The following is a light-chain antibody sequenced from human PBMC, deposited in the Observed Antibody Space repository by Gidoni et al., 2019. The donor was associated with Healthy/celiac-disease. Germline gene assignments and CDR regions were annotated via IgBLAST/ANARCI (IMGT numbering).Light chain of an antibody. Sequence: SYELTQPPSVSVSPGQTASITCSGDKLGDKYACWYRQKAGQSSVLVIYQDSKRPAGIPERFSGSNSGNTATLTISGTQAMGEADYYCQAWDSSTFVVFGGGTKLTVL. CDR2: QDS. CDR1: KLGDKY. J-gene: IGLJ2*01. CDR3: QAWDSSTFVV. V-gene: IGLV3-1*01.